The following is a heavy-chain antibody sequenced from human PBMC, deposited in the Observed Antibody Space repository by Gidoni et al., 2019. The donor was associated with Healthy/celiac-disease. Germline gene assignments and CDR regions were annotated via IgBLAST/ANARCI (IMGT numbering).Heavy chain of an antibody. J-gene: IGHJ6*02. Sequence: ADSVKGRFTISRDNSKNTLYLQMNSLRAEDTAVYYCARDIGRAARQDYYYYGMDVWGQGTTVTVSS. V-gene: IGHV3-33*01. CDR3: ARDIGRAARQDYYYYGMDV. D-gene: IGHD6-6*01.